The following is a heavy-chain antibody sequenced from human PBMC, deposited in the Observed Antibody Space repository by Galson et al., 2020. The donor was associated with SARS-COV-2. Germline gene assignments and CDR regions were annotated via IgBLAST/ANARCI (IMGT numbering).Heavy chain of an antibody. V-gene: IGHV2-70*11. J-gene: IGHJ4*02. D-gene: IGHD6-13*01. CDR3: ARIKPGMAALRDGYYFDY. CDR2: IDWDDDK. CDR1: GFSITTSRMC. Sequence: ESGPTLVKPTQTLTLTCTISGFSITTSRMCVSWIRQPPGKALEWLARIDWDDDKYYSTSLKTRLTISKDTSKNQVVLTLTYMDPADTATYYCARIKPGMAALRDGYYFDYWGQGTLVTVSS.